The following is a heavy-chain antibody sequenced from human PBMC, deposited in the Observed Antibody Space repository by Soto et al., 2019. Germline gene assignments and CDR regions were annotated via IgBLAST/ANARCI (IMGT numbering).Heavy chain of an antibody. J-gene: IGHJ4*02. D-gene: IGHD6-19*01. Sequence: ASVKVSCKASGYTFTSNSIGWVRQAPGQGLEWMGWINVYNGNTKYAQQLQGRVTLTTDTSTSTAYMDLRSLRSDDTAVYYCASISSASSGWLPDSWGKGTLVTVYS. CDR2: INVYNGNT. CDR1: GYTFTSNS. V-gene: IGHV1-18*04. CDR3: ASISSASSGWLPDS.